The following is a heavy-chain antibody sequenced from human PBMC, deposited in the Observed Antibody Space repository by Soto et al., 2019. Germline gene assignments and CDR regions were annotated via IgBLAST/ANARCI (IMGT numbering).Heavy chain of an antibody. D-gene: IGHD3-22*01. CDR3: ARGDTMIVVVTLDAFDI. J-gene: IGHJ3*02. CDR2: INHSGST. CDR1: GGSFSGYY. Sequence: PSETLSLTCAVYGGSFSGYYWSWIRQPPGKGLEWIGEINHSGSTNYNPSLKGRVTISVDTSKNQSSLKLSSVTAADTAVYYCARGDTMIVVVTLDAFDIWGQGTMVTVSS. V-gene: IGHV4-34*01.